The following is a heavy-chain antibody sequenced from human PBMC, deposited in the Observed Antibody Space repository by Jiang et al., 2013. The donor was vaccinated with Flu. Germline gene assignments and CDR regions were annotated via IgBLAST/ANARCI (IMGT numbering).Heavy chain of an antibody. J-gene: IGHJ4*02. Sequence: GLVKPSETLSLICTVSGDSISNQYWSWIRQPPGKGLEWIGYINYSGNTNYNPSLKSRVTISVDTSKNHFSLKVSSVTAADTAVYYCASGPRDDDTLDYWGQGTLVIVSS. D-gene: IGHD1-1*01. CDR1: GDSISNQY. CDR3: ASGPRDDDTLDY. CDR2: INYSGNT. V-gene: IGHV4-59*08.